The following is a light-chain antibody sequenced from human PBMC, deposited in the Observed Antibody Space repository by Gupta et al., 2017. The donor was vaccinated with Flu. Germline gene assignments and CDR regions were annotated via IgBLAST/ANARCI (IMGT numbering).Light chain of an antibody. J-gene: IGLJ3*02. CDR3: QTCGTDIRV. Sequence: QLVLTQSPSASASLGASVKLTCPLSSGHSNYAIAWHQQQPQKGPRYLMKLNGDGSHTKVDGIPDRFSGSSSGAEPYLGISSFQSGDEAVYYCQTCGTDIRVFGGGTKLTVL. CDR2: LNGDGSH. CDR1: SGHSNYA. V-gene: IGLV4-69*01.